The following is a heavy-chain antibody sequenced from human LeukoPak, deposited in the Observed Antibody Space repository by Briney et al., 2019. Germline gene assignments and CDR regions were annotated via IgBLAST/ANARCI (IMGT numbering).Heavy chain of an antibody. CDR1: GGSISSGGYY. Sequence: ASETLSLTCTVSGGSISSGGYYWSWIRQHPGKGLEWIGYIYYSGSTYYNPSLKSRVTISVDTSKNQFSLKLSSVTAADTAVYYCATNGDYSPSAYYYYYYGMDVWGQGTTVTVSS. CDR2: IYYSGST. V-gene: IGHV4-31*03. D-gene: IGHD4-17*01. CDR3: ATNGDYSPSAYYYYYYGMDV. J-gene: IGHJ6*02.